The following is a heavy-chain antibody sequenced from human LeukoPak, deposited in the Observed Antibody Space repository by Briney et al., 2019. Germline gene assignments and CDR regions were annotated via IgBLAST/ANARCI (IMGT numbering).Heavy chain of an antibody. CDR2: INPNSGGT. J-gene: IGHJ4*02. Sequence: ASVKVSCKASGYTFTGYYMHWVRQAPGQGLEWMGWINPNSGGTNYAQKFQGRVTMTRDTSISTAYVELSRLRPDDTAVYYCAGDPAAAGTGGDYWGQGTLVTVSS. CDR1: GYTFTGYY. CDR3: AGDPAAAGTGGDY. D-gene: IGHD6-13*01. V-gene: IGHV1-2*02.